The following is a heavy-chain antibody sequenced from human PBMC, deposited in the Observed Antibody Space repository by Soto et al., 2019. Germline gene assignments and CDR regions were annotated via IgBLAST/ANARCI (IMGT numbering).Heavy chain of an antibody. Sequence: GASVKVSCKASGGTFSSYAISWVRQAPGQGLEWMGGITPIFGTANYAQKFQGRVTITADESTSTAYMELSSLRSEDTAVYYCAVTYTAMAPFDYWGQGTLVTVSS. CDR2: ITPIFGTA. CDR1: GGTFSSYA. J-gene: IGHJ4*02. D-gene: IGHD5-18*01. V-gene: IGHV1-69*13. CDR3: AVTYTAMAPFDY.